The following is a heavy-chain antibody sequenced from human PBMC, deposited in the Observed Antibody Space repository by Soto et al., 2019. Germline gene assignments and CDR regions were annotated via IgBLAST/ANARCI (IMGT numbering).Heavy chain of an antibody. Sequence: EVQLVESGGGLVQPGGSLRLSCAASGFTFSSYWMSWVRQAPGNGLEWVANIKQDRSDKYYVDSVKGRHTLSRDNAKNALYRQINSLRAEDTAGYYCARDRWELLVYYLHYWGQGTLVTVSS. V-gene: IGHV3-7*03. J-gene: IGHJ4*02. CDR1: GFTFSSYW. CDR3: ARDRWELLVYYLHY. D-gene: IGHD1-26*01. CDR2: IKQDRSDK.